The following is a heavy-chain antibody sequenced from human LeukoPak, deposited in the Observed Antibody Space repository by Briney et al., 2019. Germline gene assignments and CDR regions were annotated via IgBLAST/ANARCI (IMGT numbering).Heavy chain of an antibody. CDR3: AREGESLFDY. D-gene: IGHD1-26*01. CDR2: IYYSGST. J-gene: IGHJ4*02. V-gene: IGHV4-59*01. Sequence: SEPLSLTCTVSGGSISSYYWSWIRQPPGKGLEWIGYIYYSGSTNYNPSLKNRVPISVDTSKNQFSLKLSSVTAADTAVYYCAREGESLFDYWGQGTLVTVSS. CDR1: GGSISSYY.